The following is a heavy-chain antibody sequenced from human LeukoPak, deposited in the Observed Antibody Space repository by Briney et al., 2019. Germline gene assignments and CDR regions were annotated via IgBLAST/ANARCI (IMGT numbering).Heavy chain of an antibody. CDR3: ARVPYGDSQGY. D-gene: IGHD4-17*01. J-gene: IGHJ4*02. Sequence: PGGSLRLSCAASGFTFNRYSMNWVRQAPGKGLEWVSVIYSGGSTYNADSVKGRFTISRDNSKNTLYLQMNSLRAEDTAVYYCARVPYGDSQGYWGQGTLVTVSS. CDR2: IYSGGST. V-gene: IGHV3-53*01. CDR1: GFTFNRYS.